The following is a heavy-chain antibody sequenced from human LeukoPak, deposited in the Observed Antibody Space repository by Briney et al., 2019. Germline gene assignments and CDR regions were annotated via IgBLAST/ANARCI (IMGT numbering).Heavy chain of an antibody. CDR1: GGSISTYY. J-gene: IGHJ4*02. V-gene: IGHV4-4*07. Sequence: PSETLSLTCTVSGGSISTYYWSWTRQPAGKGLEWIGHIYTSGTTNYNPSLKSRVTMSVDTSKNQFSLKLNSVTAADTAVYYCARLYSSSSHFDYWGQGTLVTVSS. D-gene: IGHD6-6*01. CDR2: IYTSGTT. CDR3: ARLYSSSSHFDY.